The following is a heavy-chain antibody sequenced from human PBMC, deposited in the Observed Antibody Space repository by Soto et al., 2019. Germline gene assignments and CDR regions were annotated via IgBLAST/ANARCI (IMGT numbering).Heavy chain of an antibody. J-gene: IGHJ6*02. V-gene: IGHV5-51*01. CDR3: ARHYCSSTSCYPVYYYYYGMDV. Sequence: GESLKISCKGSGYSFTSYWIGWVRQMPGKGLEWMGIIYPGDSDTRYSPSFQGQVTISANKSISTAYLQWSSLKASDTAMYYCARHYCSSTSCYPVYYYYYGMDVWGQGTTVTVSS. CDR2: IYPGDSDT. CDR1: GYSFTSYW. D-gene: IGHD2-2*01.